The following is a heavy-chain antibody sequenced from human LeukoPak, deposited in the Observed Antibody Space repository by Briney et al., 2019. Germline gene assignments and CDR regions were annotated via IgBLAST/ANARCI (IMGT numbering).Heavy chain of an antibody. CDR2: ISAYNGNT. J-gene: IGHJ4*02. CDR1: GYTFTSYG. CDR3: ARVVGNYVWGSYRPEGCFDS. V-gene: IGHV1-18*01. D-gene: IGHD3-16*02. Sequence: GASVKVSCKASGYTFTSYGISWVRQAPGQGLEWMGWISAYNGNTNYAQELQGRVTMTTDTSTSTAYMELRSLRSDDTAVYYCARVVGNYVWGSYRPEGCFDSWGQGTLVTVSS.